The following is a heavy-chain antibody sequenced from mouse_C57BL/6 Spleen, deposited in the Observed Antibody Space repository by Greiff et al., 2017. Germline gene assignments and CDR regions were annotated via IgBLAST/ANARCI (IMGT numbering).Heavy chain of an antibody. CDR3: ARHEGRRSYCGY. D-gene: IGHD1-1*01. Sequence: VQLQQPGAELVKPGASVKLSCKASGYTFTSYWMHWVKQRPGQGLEWIGMIHPNSGSTNYNEKFKSKATLTVDTSSSTVYMELSRLTSEDSAVYVCARHEGRRSYCGYWGQGTTLTVSS. V-gene: IGHV1-64*01. CDR1: GYTFTSYW. CDR2: IHPNSGST. J-gene: IGHJ2*01.